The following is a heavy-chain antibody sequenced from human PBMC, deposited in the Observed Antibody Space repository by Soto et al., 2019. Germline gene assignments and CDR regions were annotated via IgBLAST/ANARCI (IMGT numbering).Heavy chain of an antibody. D-gene: IGHD2-15*01. CDR1: GGTFSSYA. Sequence: QVQLVQSGAEVKKPGSSVKVSCKASGGTFSSYAISWVRQAPGQGLEWMGGIIPIFGTANYAQKFQGRVTITADESTSTAYMELSSLRSEDTAVYYCARGGGLDIVAVVAATPEWFDPWGQGTLVTVSS. V-gene: IGHV1-69*01. CDR2: IIPIFGTA. J-gene: IGHJ5*02. CDR3: ARGGGLDIVAVVAATPEWFDP.